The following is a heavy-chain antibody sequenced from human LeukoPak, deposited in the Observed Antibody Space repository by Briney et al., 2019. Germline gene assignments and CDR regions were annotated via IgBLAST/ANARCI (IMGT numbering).Heavy chain of an antibody. CDR1: GGSISSYY. Sequence: PSETLSLTCTVSGGSISSYYWSWIRQPPGKGLEWIGYIYTSGSTNYNPSLKSRVTISVDTPKNQFSLKLSSVTAADTAVYYCARGSDSSGYSYWGQGTLVTVSS. J-gene: IGHJ4*02. CDR3: ARGSDSSGYSY. V-gene: IGHV4-4*09. CDR2: IYTSGST. D-gene: IGHD3-22*01.